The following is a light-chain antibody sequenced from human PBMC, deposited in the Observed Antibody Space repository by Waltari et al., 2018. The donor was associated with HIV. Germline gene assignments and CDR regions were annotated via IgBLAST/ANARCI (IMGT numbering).Light chain of an antibody. CDR2: RVD. V-gene: IGLV1-47*01. J-gene: IGLJ3*02. CDR3: AAWDDSLGGSLV. CDR1: NSNIGSNF. Sequence: QSVLTQPPSASGTPGQRITISCSGSNSNIGSNFVYWYQQFPGTTPRLLIYRVDQRPSGVPDRVSGSKSGTSASLSISGLRSEDEADYYCAAWDDSLGGSLVFAGGTNLTVL.